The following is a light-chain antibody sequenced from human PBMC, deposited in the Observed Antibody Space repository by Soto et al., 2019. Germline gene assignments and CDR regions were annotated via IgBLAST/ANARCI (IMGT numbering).Light chain of an antibody. CDR3: QQRSNWPLT. CDR1: QSVRSN. V-gene: IGKV3-11*01. J-gene: IGKJ4*01. Sequence: EIVLTQSPATLSVSPGERATLSCRASQSVRSNLAWYQQKPGQPPRLLIYDASTRATGIPARFSGSGSGTDFTLTISSLEPEDFAVYYCQQRSNWPLTFGGGTKVDIK. CDR2: DAS.